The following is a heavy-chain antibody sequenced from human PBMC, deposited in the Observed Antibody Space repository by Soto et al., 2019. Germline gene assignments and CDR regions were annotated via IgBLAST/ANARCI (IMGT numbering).Heavy chain of an antibody. J-gene: IGHJ4*02. Sequence: SETLSRACPVSGGSNSGSYWSWIWQTPGKVLEWVGYIHYSGSTNYNPSLKTRVTMSVDSAKNQFSLQLSSVTAADTAVYFCTKYRRTDAEGYAFDYWGQGALVTVSS. CDR3: TKYRRTDAEGYAFDY. CDR2: IHYSGST. CDR1: GGSNSGSY. V-gene: IGHV4-59*01. D-gene: IGHD2-15*01.